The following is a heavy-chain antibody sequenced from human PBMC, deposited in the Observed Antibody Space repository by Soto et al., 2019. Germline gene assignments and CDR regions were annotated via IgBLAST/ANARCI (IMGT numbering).Heavy chain of an antibody. CDR1: GFTFSSYA. D-gene: IGHD6-19*01. CDR2: ISGSVGTT. V-gene: IGHV3-23*01. J-gene: IGHJ4*02. CDR3: AKDRLFRGWTSGGCFDY. Sequence: EVQLLESGGGLVQPGGSLRLSCEASGFTFSSYAMSWVRQAPGKGLEWVSVISGSVGTTYYADSVKGRFTISRDNSKNTQYLQMNNRRAEDTAVYYCAKDRLFRGWTSGGCFDYWGQGALVTVSS.